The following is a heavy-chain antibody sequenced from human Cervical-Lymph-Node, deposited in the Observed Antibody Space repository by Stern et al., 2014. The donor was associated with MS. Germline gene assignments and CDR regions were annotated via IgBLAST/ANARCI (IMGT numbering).Heavy chain of an antibody. V-gene: IGHV3-30-3*01. CDR2: ISYDGANK. CDR3: ARQMTHGPCDL. J-gene: IGHJ2*01. CDR1: GFTFSAYA. D-gene: IGHD2-21*02. Sequence: VQLVESGGGVVQPGRSLRLSCAASGFTFSAYAMHWVRQAPGKGLEWVSVISYDGANKYYADSVKGRFTISRDNSKNTLYLRMNSLRADDTAVYYCARQMTHGPCDLWGRGTLVTVSS.